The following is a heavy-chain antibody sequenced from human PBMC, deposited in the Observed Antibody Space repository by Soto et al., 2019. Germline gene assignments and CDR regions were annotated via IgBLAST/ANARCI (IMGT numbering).Heavy chain of an antibody. V-gene: IGHV4-31*03. J-gene: IGHJ5*02. CDR1: GCSISSDDYY. Sequence: LTCTVAGCSISSDDYYWSGIRQHPGKGLEWIGYIYYSGSTYYNPSLKSRVTISVDTSKNQLSLKLSSVTAADTAVYYCARGATDNWFEPWGQGTLVTVSS. D-gene: IGHD5-12*01. CDR3: ARGATDNWFEP. CDR2: IYYSGST.